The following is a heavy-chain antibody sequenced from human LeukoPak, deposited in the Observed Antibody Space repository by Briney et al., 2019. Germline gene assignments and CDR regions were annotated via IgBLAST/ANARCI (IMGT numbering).Heavy chain of an antibody. D-gene: IGHD1-26*01. Sequence: SETLSLTCTVSGGSISSSSYYWGWIRQPPGKGLEWIGSIYYSGSTYYNPSLKSRVTISVDTSKNQFSLKLSSVTAADTAVYYCARGSTDVYWYLDVWGRGTLVTVSS. CDR3: ARGSTDVYWYLDV. V-gene: IGHV4-39*01. CDR2: IYYSGST. CDR1: GGSISSSSYY. J-gene: IGHJ2*01.